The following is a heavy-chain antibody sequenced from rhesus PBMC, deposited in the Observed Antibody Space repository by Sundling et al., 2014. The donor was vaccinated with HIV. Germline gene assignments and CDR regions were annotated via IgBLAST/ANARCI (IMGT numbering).Heavy chain of an antibody. CDR2: VISTGGST. V-gene: IGHV3S42*01. CDR3: AKDRDDYGSSLDS. J-gene: IGHJ6*01. D-gene: IGHD4-29*01. Sequence: EVQLVESGGGLVQPGGSLRLSCAASGFTFSTYGMYWVRQAPGKGLEWISAVISTGGSTDYADSVRGRFTISRDNSKNTLSLQMNSLRPEDTAVYYCAKDRDDYGSSLDSWGQGVVVTVSS. CDR1: GFTFSTYG.